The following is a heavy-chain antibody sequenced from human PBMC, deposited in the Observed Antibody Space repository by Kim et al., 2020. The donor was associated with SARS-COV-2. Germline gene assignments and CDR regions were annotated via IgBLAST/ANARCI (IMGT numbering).Heavy chain of an antibody. CDR1: GGSISSGDSF. CDR2: IYYSGDT. Sequence: SETLSLTCTVSGGSISSGDSFWGWIRQPPGKGLEWIGYIYYSGDTYYNLSLKSRVTISLDASKNQFSLKVSSVTAADTAVYYCARVNSSWYSRRFDYWCQGTLVTVSS. J-gene: IGHJ4*02. CDR3: ARVNSSWYSRRFDY. D-gene: IGHD6-13*01. V-gene: IGHV4-30-4*01.